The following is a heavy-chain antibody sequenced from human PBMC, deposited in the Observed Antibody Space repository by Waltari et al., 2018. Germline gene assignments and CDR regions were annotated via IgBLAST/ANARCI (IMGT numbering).Heavy chain of an antibody. CDR1: GGSISSSSYY. CDR2: IYYSGST. V-gene: IGHV4-39*01. CDR3: ARLDSELELSNDAFDI. Sequence: QLQLQESGPGLVKPSETLSLTCTVSGGSISSSSYYWGWIRQPPGKGLGGIGSIYYSGSTYYSPSLKSRVTISVDTSKYQFSLRLGSVTAADTAVYYCARLDSELELSNDAFDIWGQGTMVTVSS. J-gene: IGHJ3*02. D-gene: IGHD1-7*01.